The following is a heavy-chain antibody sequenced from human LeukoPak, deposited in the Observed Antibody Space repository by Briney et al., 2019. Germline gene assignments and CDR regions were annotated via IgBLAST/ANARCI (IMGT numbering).Heavy chain of an antibody. J-gene: IGHJ6*04. CDR1: GFTFSSYW. CDR3: ARGTRDSSAYYSPPDV. V-gene: IGHV3-7*01. Sequence: GGSLRLSCAASGFTFSSYWMSWVRQAPGKGLEWVANIKQDGSEKYYVDSVKGRFTISRDNAKNSLYLQMNSLRAEDTAVYYCARGTRDSSAYYSPPDVWGKGTTVTVSS. D-gene: IGHD3-22*01. CDR2: IKQDGSEK.